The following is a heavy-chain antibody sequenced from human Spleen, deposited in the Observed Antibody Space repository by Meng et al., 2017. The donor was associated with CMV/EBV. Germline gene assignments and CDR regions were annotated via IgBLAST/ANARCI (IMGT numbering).Heavy chain of an antibody. D-gene: IGHD6-6*01. CDR2: IRYDGSSK. CDR1: GFTFSTYP. J-gene: IGHJ4*02. Sequence: GGSLRLSCAASGFTFSTYPMHWVRQAPGKGLEWVAFIRYDGSSKYYAGSVKGRLSVSRDNSKNMLYLQMNYVRPEDTAVYYCANTFGSSSTPIDFWGQGTLVTVSS. CDR3: ANTFGSSSTPIDF. V-gene: IGHV3-30*02.